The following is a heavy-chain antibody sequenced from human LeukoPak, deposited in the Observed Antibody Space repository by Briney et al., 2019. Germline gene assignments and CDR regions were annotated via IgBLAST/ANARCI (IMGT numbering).Heavy chain of an antibody. Sequence: SETLSLTCIVSGGFVSSNYWSWIRQPPGKGLEWIGYIYYSGSTNYNPSLKSRVTISVDTSKNQFSLKLSSVAAADTAMYYCASGVGATLPLDHWGQGTLVTVSS. CDR3: ASGVGATLPLDH. J-gene: IGHJ4*02. D-gene: IGHD1-26*01. V-gene: IGHV4-59*02. CDR1: GGFVSSNY. CDR2: IYYSGST.